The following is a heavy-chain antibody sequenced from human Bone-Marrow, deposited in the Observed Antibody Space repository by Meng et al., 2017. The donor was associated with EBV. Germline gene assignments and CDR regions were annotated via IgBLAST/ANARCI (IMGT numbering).Heavy chain of an antibody. CDR3: ARGESSGRYWYFDL. Sequence: EVQLVVSGXGLIQPXGSLRLXFAASGFTVSSNYMSWVRQAPGKGLEWVSVIYSGGSTYYADSVKGRFTISRDNSKNTLYLQMNSLRAEDTAVYYCARGESSGRYWYFDLWGRGTLVTVSS. CDR1: GFTVSSNY. D-gene: IGHD6-19*01. V-gene: IGHV3-53*01. CDR2: IYSGGST. J-gene: IGHJ2*01.